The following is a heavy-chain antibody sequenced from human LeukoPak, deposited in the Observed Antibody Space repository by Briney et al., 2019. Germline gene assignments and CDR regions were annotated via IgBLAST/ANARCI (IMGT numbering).Heavy chain of an antibody. CDR1: GFTFSSYS. V-gene: IGHV3-48*01. CDR2: ISSSSSTI. Sequence: GGSLRLSCAASGFTFSSYSMNWVRQAPGKGLEWVSYISSSSSTIYYADSVKGRFTISRDNAKNSLYLQMNSLRAEDTAVYYCARDKEWELLGFDYWAREPWSPSPQ. J-gene: IGHJ4*02. D-gene: IGHD1-26*01. CDR3: ARDKEWELLGFDY.